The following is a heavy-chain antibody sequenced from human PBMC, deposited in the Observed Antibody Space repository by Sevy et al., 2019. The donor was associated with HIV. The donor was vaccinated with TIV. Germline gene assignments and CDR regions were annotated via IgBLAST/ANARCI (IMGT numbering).Heavy chain of an antibody. CDR2: ISSSSSTI. CDR3: ASELGYCSGGSCHFWSFGNGMDV. CDR1: GFTFSSYS. Sequence: GGSLRLSCAASGFTFSSYSMNWVRQAPGKGLEWVSYISSSSSTIYYADSVKGRLPISRDNAKNSLYLQMNSLRDEDTAVYYCASELGYCSGGSCHFWSFGNGMDVWGQGTTVTVSS. V-gene: IGHV3-48*02. D-gene: IGHD2-15*01. J-gene: IGHJ6*02.